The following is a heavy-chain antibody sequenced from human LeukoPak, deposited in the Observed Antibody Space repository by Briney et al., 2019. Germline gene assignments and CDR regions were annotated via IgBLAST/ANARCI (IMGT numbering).Heavy chain of an antibody. D-gene: IGHD6-13*01. J-gene: IGHJ2*01. CDR3: ASSAAARYGLWYFDL. CDR1: GDSISSYY. CDR2: IYSSGNT. V-gene: IGHV4-59*08. Sequence: PSETLSLTCTVSGDSISSYYWSWIRQPPGKGLEWIGYIYSSGNTNDNPSLKSRVTISIDTSKNQFSLKLSSVTAADTPVYYCASSAAARYGLWYFDLWGRGTLVTVSS.